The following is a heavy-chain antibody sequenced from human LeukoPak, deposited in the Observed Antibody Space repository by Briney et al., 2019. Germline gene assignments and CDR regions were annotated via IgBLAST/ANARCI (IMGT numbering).Heavy chain of an antibody. CDR3: ARVSGYRRYYFDY. D-gene: IGHD3-3*01. CDR1: GGSFSDYS. V-gene: IGHV4-34*01. CDR2: IYYSGST. J-gene: IGHJ4*02. Sequence: SETLSLTCAVYGGSFSDYSWTWIRQPPGKGLEWIGSIYYSGSTYYNPSLKSRVTISVDTSKNQFSLKLSSVTAADTAVYYCARVSGYRRYYFDYWGQGTLVTVSS.